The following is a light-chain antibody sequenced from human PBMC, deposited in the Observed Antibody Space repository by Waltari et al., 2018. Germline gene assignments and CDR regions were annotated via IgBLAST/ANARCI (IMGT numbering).Light chain of an antibody. CDR2: GAS. Sequence: EIVLTQSPGTLSLSPGEGATLSCRASQSFSSSYLGWYQQKPGQPPRLLIYGASNRATNTPDRFSGSGYGTDFTLTISRLEPEDFAVYYCQHYGSPPWPFGQGTKVEIK. CDR3: QHYGSPPWP. J-gene: IGKJ1*01. CDR1: QSFSSSY. V-gene: IGKV3-20*01.